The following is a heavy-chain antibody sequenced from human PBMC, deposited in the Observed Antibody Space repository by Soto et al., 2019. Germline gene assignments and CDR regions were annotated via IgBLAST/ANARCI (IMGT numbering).Heavy chain of an antibody. CDR1: GYTLIQSS. CDR3: AIGSLAPIGHYHYYLDV. CDR2: FDPEDGEI. D-gene: IGHD2-15*01. J-gene: IGHJ6*03. Sequence: QVQLVQSGAEVKKPGASVKVSCKVSGYTLIQSSLHWVRQAPGKGLEWLGGFDPEDGEIIYGQRFQGRVTLTEDTSTDTAYMELSSLRSEDTAVYYCAIGSLAPIGHYHYYLDVWGKGTTVSVAS. V-gene: IGHV1-24*01.